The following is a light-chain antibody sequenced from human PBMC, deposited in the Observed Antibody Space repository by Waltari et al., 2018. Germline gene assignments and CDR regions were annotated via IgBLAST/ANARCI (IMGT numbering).Light chain of an antibody. V-gene: IGKV1-12*01. CDR3: EQASSVPVT. Sequence: SEGISNLLTCGQQKPGRAPKLLIYAASSLQTGVPERFRGSGAGTEDSLTISCLQPEDGATFDCEQASSVPVTSGAGTKVEMK. CDR1: EGISNL. CDR2: AAS. J-gene: IGKJ3*01.